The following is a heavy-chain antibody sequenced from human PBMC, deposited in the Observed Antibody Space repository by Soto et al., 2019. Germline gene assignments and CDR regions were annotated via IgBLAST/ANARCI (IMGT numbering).Heavy chain of an antibody. V-gene: IGHV4-59*01. Sequence: PSETLSLTCTVSGGSISSYYWSWFRQPPGKGLEWIGYIYYSGSTNYNPSLKSRVTISVDTSKNQFSLKLSSVTAADTAVYYCARVIGSYFNQFDYWGQGTLVTVSS. D-gene: IGHD1-26*01. J-gene: IGHJ4*02. CDR1: GGSISSYY. CDR3: ARVIGSYFNQFDY. CDR2: IYYSGST.